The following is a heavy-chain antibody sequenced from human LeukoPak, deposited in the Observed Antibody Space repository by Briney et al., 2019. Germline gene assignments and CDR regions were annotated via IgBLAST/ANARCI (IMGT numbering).Heavy chain of an antibody. J-gene: IGHJ4*02. Sequence: SSETLSLTCTVSGGSISTYYWSWVRQPPGKGLEWIGYTHYSGSTNYNPSLKSRATISVDTSKNQFSLKLTSVTAADTAFYYCARGVTGWPIDYWGQGTLVTVSS. V-gene: IGHV4-59*01. CDR2: THYSGST. CDR1: GGSISTYY. CDR3: ARGVTGWPIDY. D-gene: IGHD6-19*01.